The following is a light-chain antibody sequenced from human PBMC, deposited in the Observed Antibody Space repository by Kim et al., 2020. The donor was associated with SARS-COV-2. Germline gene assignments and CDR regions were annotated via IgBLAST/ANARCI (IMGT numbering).Light chain of an antibody. Sequence: GHSINIDCNGSSYDIDGYEYVSLYQQYPEEAPKLMISDVSNWPSGVFSRFSGAKSGNTASLTISGLQAEDEADYFCSSYTSTNTVIFGGGTKVTVL. J-gene: IGLJ2*01. CDR2: DVS. CDR3: SSYTSTNTVI. CDR1: SYDIDGYEY. V-gene: IGLV2-14*03.